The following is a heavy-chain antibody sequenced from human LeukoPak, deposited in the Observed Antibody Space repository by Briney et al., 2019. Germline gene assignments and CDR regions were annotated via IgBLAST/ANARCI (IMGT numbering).Heavy chain of an antibody. J-gene: IGHJ4*02. V-gene: IGHV4-59*08. CDR3: ARGQSNQMATII. CDR1: GGSISSYY. D-gene: IGHD5-24*01. CDR2: IYYSGST. Sequence: SETLSLTCTVSGGSISSYYWSWMRQPPGKGLEWSGYIYYSGSTNYNPSLKSRVTISVDTSNNQSSLRLSSVTAADTAVYFCARGQSNQMATIIWGQGTLVTVSS.